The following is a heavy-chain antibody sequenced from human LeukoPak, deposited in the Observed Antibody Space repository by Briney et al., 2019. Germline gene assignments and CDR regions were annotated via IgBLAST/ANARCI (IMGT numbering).Heavy chain of an antibody. D-gene: IGHD3-9*01. V-gene: IGHV3-30-3*01. J-gene: IGHJ3*02. Sequence: GGSLRLSCAASGFSFSTYTMHWVRQAPGKGLEWVAVILFDGGNKYYADSVKRRFTISRDNSKNTLYLQMNSLTPEDAAVYFCARDREGYYDILTGYYGVGAFDIWGQGTMVTVSS. CDR2: ILFDGGNK. CDR3: ARDREGYYDILTGYYGVGAFDI. CDR1: GFSFSTYT.